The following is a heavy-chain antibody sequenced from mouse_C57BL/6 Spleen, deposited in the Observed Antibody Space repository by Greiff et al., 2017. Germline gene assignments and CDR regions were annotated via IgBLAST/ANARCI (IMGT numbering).Heavy chain of an antibody. Sequence: EVQLMESGGGLVQPGGSLSLSCAASGFTFTDYYMSWVRQPPGKALEWLGFIRNKANGYTTEYSASVKGRITISRDNSKRILYLQMKALRAADSATYYCARCDGYYGSYAMDYWGQGTSVTVSS. CDR2: IRNKANGYTT. D-gene: IGHD1-1*01. V-gene: IGHV7-3*01. CDR1: GFTFTDYY. CDR3: ARCDGYYGSYAMDY. J-gene: IGHJ4*01.